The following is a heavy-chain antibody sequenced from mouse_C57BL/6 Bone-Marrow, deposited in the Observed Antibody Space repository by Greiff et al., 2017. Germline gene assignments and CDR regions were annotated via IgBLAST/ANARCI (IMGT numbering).Heavy chain of an antibody. CDR2: IDPENGDT. CDR1: GFNIKDDY. CDR3: TTEAMDY. J-gene: IGHJ4*01. Sequence: FQLQQSGAELVRPGASVKLSCTASGFNIKDDYMHWVKQRPEPGLEWIGWIDPENGDTEYASKFQGKATITADTSSNTAYLQLSSLTSEDTAVYYCTTEAMDYWGQGTSVTVSS. V-gene: IGHV14-4*01.